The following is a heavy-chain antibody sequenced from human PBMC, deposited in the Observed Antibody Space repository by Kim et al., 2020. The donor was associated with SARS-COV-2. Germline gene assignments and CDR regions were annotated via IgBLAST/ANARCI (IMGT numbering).Heavy chain of an antibody. V-gene: IGHV4-34*01. J-gene: IGHJ4*02. CDR2: INHSGST. CDR1: GGSFSGYY. Sequence: SETLSLTCAVYGGSFSGYYWSWIRQPPGKGLEWIGEINHSGSTNYNPSLKSRVTISVDTSKNQFSLKLSSVTAADTAVYYCPRSGYDYIWGSYRPAFDYWGPGTLVTVSS. CDR3: PRSGYDYIWGSYRPAFDY. D-gene: IGHD3-16*02.